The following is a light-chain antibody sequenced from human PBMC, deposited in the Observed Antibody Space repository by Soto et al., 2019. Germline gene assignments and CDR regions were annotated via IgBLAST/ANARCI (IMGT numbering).Light chain of an antibody. CDR2: DAS. CDR3: QQYNNWPRT. V-gene: IGKV3-11*01. Sequence: EIVLTQSPATLSLSPGERATLSCRASQSISTYLAWYQQTPGQPPRLLIYDASNRATGIPARFSGSGSGTDFTLTISSLQSEDFAVYYCQQYNNWPRTFGQGTKVDIK. J-gene: IGKJ1*01. CDR1: QSISTY.